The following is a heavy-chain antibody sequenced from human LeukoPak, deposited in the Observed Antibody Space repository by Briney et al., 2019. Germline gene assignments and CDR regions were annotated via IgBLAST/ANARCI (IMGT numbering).Heavy chain of an antibody. J-gene: IGHJ4*02. CDR2: IKQDGSEK. CDR1: GFTFSSYW. Sequence: GGSLRLSCAASGFTFSSYWMSWVRQAPGKGLEWVANIKQDGSEKYYVDSVKGRFTISRDNAKNSLYLQMNSLRAEDTAVYYCARGHTAVTRHFDFWGQGTLVTVSS. CDR3: ARGHTAVTRHFDF. V-gene: IGHV3-7*01. D-gene: IGHD4-17*01.